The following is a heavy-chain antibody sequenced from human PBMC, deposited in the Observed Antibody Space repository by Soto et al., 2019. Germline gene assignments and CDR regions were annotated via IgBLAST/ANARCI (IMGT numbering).Heavy chain of an antibody. CDR1: GFTFISSF. Sequence: PGGSLGLSCVASGFTFISSFMGWVRQAPGKGLEWVANINQDGGGTYYVDSVEGRFTISRDNAKDSLYLQMNSLRGEDTAVYYCARYFRGSGRYFFDYWGQGTLVTVSS. V-gene: IGHV3-7*03. CDR3: ARYFRGSGRYFFDY. CDR2: INQDGGGT. D-gene: IGHD6-19*01. J-gene: IGHJ4*02.